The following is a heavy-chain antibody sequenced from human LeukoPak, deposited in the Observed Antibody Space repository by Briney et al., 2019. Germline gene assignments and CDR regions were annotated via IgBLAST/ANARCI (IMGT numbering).Heavy chain of an antibody. J-gene: IGHJ4*02. CDR3: ARDLLY. V-gene: IGHV3-33*08. CDR2: IWYDGSNK. CDR1: GFTFSRYW. Sequence: PGGSLRLSCEASGFTFSRYWMHWVRQAPGKGLEWVAVIWYDGSNKYFADSVKGRFTISRDNSKNTLYLQMNSLRAEDTAVYYCARDLLYWGQGTLVTVSS.